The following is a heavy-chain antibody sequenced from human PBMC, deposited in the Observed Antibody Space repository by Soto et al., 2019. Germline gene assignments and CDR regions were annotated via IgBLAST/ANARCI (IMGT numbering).Heavy chain of an antibody. Sequence: QVQLVQSGAEVKKPVSSVKVSCKASGGTFSSYAISWVRQAPGQGLEWMGGIIPIFGTANYAQKIQGRVTINADESTSTAYMELSSLRSEDTAVYYCARDPTGTPSDRRGGYYGMDVWGQGTTVTVSS. CDR3: ARDPTGTPSDRRGGYYGMDV. CDR2: IIPIFGTA. V-gene: IGHV1-69*01. J-gene: IGHJ6*02. CDR1: GGTFSSYA. D-gene: IGHD1-1*01.